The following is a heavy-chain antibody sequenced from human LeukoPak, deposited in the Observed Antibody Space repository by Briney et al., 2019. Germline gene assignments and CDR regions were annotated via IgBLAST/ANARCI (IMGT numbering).Heavy chain of an antibody. V-gene: IGHV4-39*07. J-gene: IGHJ6*02. D-gene: IGHD6-13*01. CDR2: MYYSGST. Sequence: SETLSLTCTVSGGSISSNSYYWGWIRQPPGKGLEWIGSMYYSGSTYYNPSLKSRVTISVDTSKNQFSLKLSSVTAADTAVYYCARIGAAGTSYYYGMDVWGQGTTVTVSS. CDR1: GGSISSNSYY. CDR3: ARIGAAGTSYYYGMDV.